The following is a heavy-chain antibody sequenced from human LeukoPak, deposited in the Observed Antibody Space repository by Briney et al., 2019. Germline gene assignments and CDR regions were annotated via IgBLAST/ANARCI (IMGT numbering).Heavy chain of an antibody. CDR2: VSGSGSTV. J-gene: IGHJ4*02. CDR1: GFTFGDHI. CDR3: TREMATITPRGY. V-gene: IGHV3-48*01. D-gene: IGHD5-24*01. Sequence: GGSLGLSCAASGFTFGDHIMNWVRQLPGKRLEWVAYVSGSGSTVYYADSVKGRFTISRDNSKNTLYLQMNSLRAEDTAVYYCTREMATITPRGYWGQGTLVTVSS.